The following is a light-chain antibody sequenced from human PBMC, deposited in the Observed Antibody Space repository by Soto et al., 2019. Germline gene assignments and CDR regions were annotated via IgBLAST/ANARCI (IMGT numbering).Light chain of an antibody. CDR3: QQRSNWPVLT. CDR1: QYVSNF. Sequence: EIVLTQSPAILSLSPGERATLSCRASQYVSNFLAWYQQAPGRAPRLLIYDASNRATGIPARFSGSGSGTDCTLTISSLEPEDFAVYYCQQRSNWPVLTVGQWTRLEIK. J-gene: IGKJ5*01. CDR2: DAS. V-gene: IGKV3-11*01.